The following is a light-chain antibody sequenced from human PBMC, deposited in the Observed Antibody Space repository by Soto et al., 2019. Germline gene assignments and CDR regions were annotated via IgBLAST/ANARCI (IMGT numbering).Light chain of an antibody. Sequence: QSVLTQPRSVSGSPGQSVAISCTGTSSDVGGYNYVSWYQQHPGKAPKLMIYDVTKRPSGVPDRFSGSKSGNSASLTISGLQAEYEADYYGCSYAGSFYVFGTGTKLTVL. CDR2: DVT. CDR3: CSYAGSFYV. V-gene: IGLV2-11*01. J-gene: IGLJ1*01. CDR1: SSDVGGYNY.